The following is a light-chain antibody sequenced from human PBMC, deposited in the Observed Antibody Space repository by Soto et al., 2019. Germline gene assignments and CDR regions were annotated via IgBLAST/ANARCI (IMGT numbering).Light chain of an antibody. V-gene: IGLV2-14*01. CDR3: SSYSSSSTLVV. Sequence: QSALTQPASVSGSPGQSITISCTGISSDVGDYNYVSWYLHHPGKAPKLLIFEVSNRPSGISNRFSASKSGNTASLTISGLQAEDEADYYCSSYSSSSTLVVFGGGTKLTVL. CDR2: EVS. J-gene: IGLJ2*01. CDR1: SSDVGDYNY.